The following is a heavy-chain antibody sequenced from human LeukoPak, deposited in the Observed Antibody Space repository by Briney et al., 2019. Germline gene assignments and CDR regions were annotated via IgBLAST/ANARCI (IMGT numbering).Heavy chain of an antibody. CDR2: IYYSGTT. V-gene: IGHV4-59*01. Sequence: SETLSLTCTVSGGSISSYYWSWIRQPPGKGLEWIGYIYYSGTTNYNPSLKSRVTISVDTSKNQFSLRLSSVTAADTAVYYCARGARDGYNLGENCWGQGTLVTVSS. CDR3: ARGARDGYNLGENC. CDR1: GGSISSYY. J-gene: IGHJ4*02. D-gene: IGHD5-24*01.